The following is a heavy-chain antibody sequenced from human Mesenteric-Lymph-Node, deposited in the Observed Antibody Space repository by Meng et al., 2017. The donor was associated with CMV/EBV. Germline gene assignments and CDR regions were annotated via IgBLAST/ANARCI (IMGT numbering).Heavy chain of an antibody. CDR3: ARHQRWLKSEGGFNY. J-gene: IGHJ4*02. D-gene: IGHD4-23*01. CDR1: GGSFSGYY. Sequence: VQRQQWGAGLLTPSETPSLSCVVYGGSFSGYYWSWIRQPPGKGLEWIGEINHSGSTNYNPSLKSRVTISVDTSKNQFSLKLSSVTAADTAVYYCARHQRWLKSEGGFNYWGQGTLVTVSS. CDR2: INHSGST. V-gene: IGHV4-34*01.